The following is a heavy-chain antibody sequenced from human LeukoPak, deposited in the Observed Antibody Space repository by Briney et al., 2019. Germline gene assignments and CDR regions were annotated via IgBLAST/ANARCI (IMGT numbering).Heavy chain of an antibody. CDR1: GGSISTYY. V-gene: IGHV4-34*01. J-gene: IGHJ2*01. D-gene: IGHD2-21*01. CDR2: ITRYGNT. Sequence: SETLSLTCTVSGGSISTYYWSWIRQPPGKGLEWIGEITRYGNTNYNPSLKSRVIISKDTSKSQISLTLISLTAADTAVYFCARLDQLIVDYWYFDLWGRGTQVTVSS. CDR3: ARLDQLIVDYWYFDL.